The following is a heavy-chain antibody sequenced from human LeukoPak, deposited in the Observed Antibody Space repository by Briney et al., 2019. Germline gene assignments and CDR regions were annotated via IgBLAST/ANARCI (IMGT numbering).Heavy chain of an antibody. J-gene: IGHJ4*02. D-gene: IGHD1-26*01. CDR1: GGSISSYY. CDR3: ARHLSGSPTSGFDS. Sequence: SETLSLTCSVSGGSISSYYWSWIRQPPGKGLEWIGYIYYSGSTNYNPSLKSRVTISVDTSKNQFSLKLSSVTAADTAVYYCARHLSGSPTSGFDSWGQGTLVTVSS. V-gene: IGHV4-59*08. CDR2: IYYSGST.